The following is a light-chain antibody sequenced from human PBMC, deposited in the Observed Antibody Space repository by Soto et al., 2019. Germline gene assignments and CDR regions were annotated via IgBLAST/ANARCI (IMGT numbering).Light chain of an antibody. CDR3: QQYGSSPLIS. Sequence: VLTQSPGTLSLSPGESATLSCRASQTVSITYLTWYQQKPGQAPRLLIFGASNRATGIPDRFSGSGCGGDFTLTISRLEPDDFVVYYGQQYGSSPLISFGQGTRLEI. J-gene: IGKJ5*01. CDR1: QTVSITY. CDR2: GAS. V-gene: IGKV3-20*01.